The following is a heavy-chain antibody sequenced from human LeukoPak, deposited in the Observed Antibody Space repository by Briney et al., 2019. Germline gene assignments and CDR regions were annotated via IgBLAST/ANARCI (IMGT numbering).Heavy chain of an antibody. V-gene: IGHV3-23*01. CDR3: ARADYYYDSSGYYSLYYYGMDV. CDR2: ISNSGGST. D-gene: IGHD3-22*01. J-gene: IGHJ6*02. CDR1: GITLSNYG. Sequence: GGSLRLSCAVSGITLSNYGMSWVRQAPGKGLEWVAGISNSGGSTNYADSVKGRFTISRDNPKNTLYLQMNSLRAEDTAVYYCARADYYYDSSGYYSLYYYGMDVWGQGTTVTVSS.